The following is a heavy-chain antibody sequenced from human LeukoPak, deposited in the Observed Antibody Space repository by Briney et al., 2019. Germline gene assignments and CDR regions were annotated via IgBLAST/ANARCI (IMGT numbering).Heavy chain of an antibody. CDR3: ARELQYAGYYDILTGYYNYGMDV. V-gene: IGHV3-33*01. CDR2: IWYDGSNK. CDR1: GFTFSSYG. J-gene: IGHJ6*04. Sequence: PGRSLRLSCAASGFTFSSYGMHWVRQAPGKGLEWVAVIWYDGSNKYYADSVKGRFTISRDNSKNTLYLQMNSLRAEDTAVYYCARELQYAGYYDILTGYYNYGMDVWGKRTTVTVSS. D-gene: IGHD3-9*01.